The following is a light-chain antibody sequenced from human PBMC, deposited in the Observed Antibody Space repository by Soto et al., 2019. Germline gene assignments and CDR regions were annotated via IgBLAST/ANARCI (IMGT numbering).Light chain of an antibody. J-gene: IGKJ3*01. CDR2: DAY. CDR1: QSVGTQ. Sequence: EVVLTQSPATLSLSPGERATLSCRASQSVGTQLGWSQQKPGQAPRLLIYDAYNRATDIPARFSGSGSGTDFTLTISSPEPEDFAVYYCHQRNDWPFTFGPGTKLDMK. V-gene: IGKV3-11*01. CDR3: HQRNDWPFT.